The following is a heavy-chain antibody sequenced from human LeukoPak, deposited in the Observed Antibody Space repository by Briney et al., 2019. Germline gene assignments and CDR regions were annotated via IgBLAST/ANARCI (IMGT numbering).Heavy chain of an antibody. CDR1: GGSITNSY. CDR2: INYSGST. J-gene: IGHJ3*02. D-gene: IGHD1-1*01. CDR3: ARDPLSTNDFDI. V-gene: IGHV4-59*01. Sequence: LETLSLTCTVSGGSITNSYWNWIRQSPGKGLEWIGYINYSGSTNYNPSLKSQVTISVDTSKNQFSLKLSSVTAADTAVYFCARDPLSTNDFDIWGQGTMVTVSS.